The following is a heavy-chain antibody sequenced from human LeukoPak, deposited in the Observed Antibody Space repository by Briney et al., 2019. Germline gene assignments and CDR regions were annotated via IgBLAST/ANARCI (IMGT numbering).Heavy chain of an antibody. Sequence: GGSLRLSCAASGFTFSSYEMNSVRQAPGKGLEWVSYISSSGSTIYYADSVKGRFTISRDNAKNSLYLQMNSLRAEDTAVYYCARGGYDSSGYYSDYWGQGTLVTVSS. V-gene: IGHV3-48*03. J-gene: IGHJ4*02. CDR2: ISSSGSTI. CDR1: GFTFSSYE. CDR3: ARGGYDSSGYYSDY. D-gene: IGHD3-22*01.